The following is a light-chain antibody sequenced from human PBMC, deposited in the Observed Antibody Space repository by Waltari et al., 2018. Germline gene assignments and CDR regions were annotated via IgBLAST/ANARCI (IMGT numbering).Light chain of an antibody. CDR3: CSYVGGITPFLV. V-gene: IGLV2-23*01. CDR2: ESS. Sequence: QSALTQPASVSGSPGQSITISCSGTSSDVGRHKFVSWFQQHPGKVPKRMIYESSKRPSVVSNRISCSKSDNTASLTITGLQTEDEADYYCCSYVGGITPFLVFGGGTKVTVL. J-gene: IGLJ2*01. CDR1: SSDVGRHKF.